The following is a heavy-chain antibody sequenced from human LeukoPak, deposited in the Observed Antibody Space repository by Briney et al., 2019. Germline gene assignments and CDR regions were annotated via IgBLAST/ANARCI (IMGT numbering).Heavy chain of an antibody. CDR2: IIPILGIT. D-gene: IGHD4-17*01. CDR3: ACSVTTQFQGDY. J-gene: IGHJ4*02. Sequence: ASVKVSCKASGGTFSSYAISWVRQAPGQGLEWMGRIIPILGITNYAQKFQGRVTITADKSTSTAYMELSSLRSEDTAVYYCACSVTTQFQGDYWGQGTLVTVSS. CDR1: GGTFSSYA. V-gene: IGHV1-69*04.